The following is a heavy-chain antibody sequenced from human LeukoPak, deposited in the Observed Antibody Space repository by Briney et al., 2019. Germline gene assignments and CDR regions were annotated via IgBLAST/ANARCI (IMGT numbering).Heavy chain of an antibody. CDR2: IYHSGST. D-gene: IGHD3-22*01. V-gene: IGHV4-38-2*02. CDR1: GYSISSGYY. Sequence: SETLSLTCTVSGYSISSGYYWGWIRQPPGEGLEWIGSIYHSGSTYYNPSLKSRVTISVDTSKNQFSLKLSSVTAADTAVYYCARGGWNKFDYWGQGTLVTVSS. J-gene: IGHJ4*02. CDR3: ARGGWNKFDY.